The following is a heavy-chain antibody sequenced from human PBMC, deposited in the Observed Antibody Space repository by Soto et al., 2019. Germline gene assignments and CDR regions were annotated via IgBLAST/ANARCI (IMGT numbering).Heavy chain of an antibody. CDR3: ARAHYGDYGYGMDV. CDR2: IYHSGYT. CDR1: GGSISSGGYS. Sequence: QLQLQESGSGLVKPSQTLSLTCAVSGGSISSGGYSWSWIRQPPGKGLEWIGYIYHSGYTYCNPSLQSRVTISVDRSKNQFSLKLSSVTAADTAVYYCARAHYGDYGYGMDVWGQGPTVTVSS. D-gene: IGHD4-17*01. J-gene: IGHJ6*02. V-gene: IGHV4-30-2*01.